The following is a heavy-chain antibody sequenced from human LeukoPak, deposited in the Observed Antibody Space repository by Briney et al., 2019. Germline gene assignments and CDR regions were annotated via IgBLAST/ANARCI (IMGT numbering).Heavy chain of an antibody. D-gene: IGHD4-17*01. CDR1: GGSISSGDYY. J-gene: IGHJ5*02. CDR3: ASAAVTPSSWFDP. CDR2: IYYSGST. V-gene: IGHV4-30-4*01. Sequence: SETQSLTCTVSGGSISSGDYYWSWIRQPPGKGLEWFGYIYYSGSTYYNPSLRSRVTISVDTSKNQFSLKLSSVTAADTAVYYCASAAVTPSSWFDPWGQGTLVTVSS.